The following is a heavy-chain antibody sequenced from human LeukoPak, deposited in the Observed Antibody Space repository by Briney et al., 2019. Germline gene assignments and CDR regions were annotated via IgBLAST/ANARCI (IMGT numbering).Heavy chain of an antibody. V-gene: IGHV3-23*01. CDR3: AKDMTTVGNWFDS. Sequence: GGSLRLSCVASGFTFSSDAMSWVRQAPGKGLEWVSGISSSGASTYYADSVKGRFTISRDNSKNTLYLQMNSLRAEDTAVYYCAKDMTTVGNWFDSWGQGTLVTVSS. D-gene: IGHD4-23*01. CDR2: ISSSGAST. CDR1: GFTFSSDA. J-gene: IGHJ5*01.